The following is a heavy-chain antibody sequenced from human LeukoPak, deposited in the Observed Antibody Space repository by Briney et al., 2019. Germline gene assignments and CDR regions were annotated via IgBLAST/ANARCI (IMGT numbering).Heavy chain of an antibody. CDR3: ARRGSWGEPRPFDY. V-gene: IGHV4-61*02. Sequence: SETLSLTCTVSGGSISSGSYYWSRIRPPAGKGLEWIGRIYTSGSTNYNPSLKSRVTISVDTSKNQFSLKLSSVTAADTAVYYCARRGSWGEPRPFDYWGQGSLVTVSS. D-gene: IGHD3-16*01. CDR1: GGSISSGSYY. J-gene: IGHJ4*02. CDR2: IYTSGST.